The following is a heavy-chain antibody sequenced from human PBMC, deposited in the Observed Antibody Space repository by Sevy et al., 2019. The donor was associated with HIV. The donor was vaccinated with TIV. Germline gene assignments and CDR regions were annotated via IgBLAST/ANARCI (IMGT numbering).Heavy chain of an antibody. V-gene: IGHV1-18*01. D-gene: IGHD3-22*01. Sequence: ASVKVSCKASGYTFTSYGISWVRQAPGQGLEWMGCISTFNGNINYAQNLQGRVSMTTDTSTSTAYMELRSLRSDDTAVYYCARRFGDSSGYYDYWGQGTLVTVSS. CDR1: GYTFTSYG. CDR3: ARRFGDSSGYYDY. J-gene: IGHJ4*02. CDR2: ISTFNGNI.